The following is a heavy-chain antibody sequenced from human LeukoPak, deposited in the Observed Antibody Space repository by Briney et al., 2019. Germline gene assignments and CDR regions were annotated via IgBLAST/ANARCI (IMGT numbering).Heavy chain of an antibody. CDR1: GFTFTSSA. V-gene: IGHV1-58*02. J-gene: IGHJ4*02. Sequence: SVTVSCKASGFTFTSSAMQWVRQARGQRLEWIGWIVVGSGNTNYAQKFQERVTITRDMSTSTAYMELSSLRSEDTAVYYCAAGPIRFLEWGPYGDYWGQGTLVTVSS. D-gene: IGHD3-3*01. CDR3: AAGPIRFLEWGPYGDY. CDR2: IVVGSGNT.